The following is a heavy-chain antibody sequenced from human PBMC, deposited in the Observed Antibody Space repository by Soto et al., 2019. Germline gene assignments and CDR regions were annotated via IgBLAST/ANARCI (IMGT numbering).Heavy chain of an antibody. V-gene: IGHV1-18*01. Sequence: GASLKVSFKASGYTFPSYGISWVRQAPGQGLEWMGWISAYNGNTNYAQKLQGRVTMTTDTSTSTAYMELRSLRSDDTAVYYCARDRSPYYYDSSGYPYYWGQGTLVTVSS. D-gene: IGHD3-22*01. CDR3: ARDRSPYYYDSSGYPYY. CDR1: GYTFPSYG. J-gene: IGHJ4*02. CDR2: ISAYNGNT.